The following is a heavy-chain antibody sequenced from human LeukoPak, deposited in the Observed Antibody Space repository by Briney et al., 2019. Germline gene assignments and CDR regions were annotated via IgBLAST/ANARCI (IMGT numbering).Heavy chain of an antibody. V-gene: IGHV3-21*01. Sequence: GGSLRLSCAATGFTFISYWMHWVRQAPGKGLEWVSSISSSSSYIYYADSVKGRFTISRDNAKNSLYLQMNSLRAEDTAVYYCARDQGNDYWGQGTLVTVSS. D-gene: IGHD3-10*01. CDR2: ISSSSSYI. CDR1: GFTFISYW. J-gene: IGHJ4*02. CDR3: ARDQGNDY.